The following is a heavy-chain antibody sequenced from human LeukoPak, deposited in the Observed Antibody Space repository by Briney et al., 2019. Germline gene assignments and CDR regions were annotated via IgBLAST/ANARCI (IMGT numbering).Heavy chain of an antibody. J-gene: IGHJ4*02. V-gene: IGHV3-30*02. CDR3: ARDLGLGIAAKPLVY. Sequence: PGGSLRLSCAASGFSFNTYGMHWVRQAPGKGLEWVAFIRYDGTDIYYADSVKGRFTISRDNSENTLYLQMNSLRAEDTAVYYCARDLGLGIAAKPLVYWGQGTLVTVSS. CDR2: IRYDGTDI. D-gene: IGHD6-13*01. CDR1: GFSFNTYG.